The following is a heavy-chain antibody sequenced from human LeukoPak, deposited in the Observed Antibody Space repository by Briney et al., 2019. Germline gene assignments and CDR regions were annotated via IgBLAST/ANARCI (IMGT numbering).Heavy chain of an antibody. CDR2: IYAGGST. CDR3: ARAQRGDYMDV. V-gene: IGHV3-53*01. J-gene: IGHJ6*03. Sequence: GGSLRLSCAASGFTVSSNYMTWVRQAPGKGLEWVSVIYAGGSTYYADSVKGRFTISRDNSKSTLYLLMNNLRAEDTAVYYCARAQRGDYMDVWGKGTTVTISS. D-gene: IGHD6-25*01. CDR1: GFTVSSNY.